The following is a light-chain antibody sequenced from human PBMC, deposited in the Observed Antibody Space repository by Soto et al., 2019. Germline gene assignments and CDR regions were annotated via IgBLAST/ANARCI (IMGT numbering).Light chain of an antibody. CDR2: EVS. Sequence: QSVLTQPASVSGSPGQSITISCTGTSSDVGGYNYVSWYQQHPGKAPKLMIYEVSNRPSRVSNRFSGSKSGNTASLTISGLQAEDEADCYCSSYTRSSTSYVFGTGTKVTVL. CDR3: SSYTRSSTSYV. J-gene: IGLJ1*01. CDR1: SSDVGGYNY. V-gene: IGLV2-14*01.